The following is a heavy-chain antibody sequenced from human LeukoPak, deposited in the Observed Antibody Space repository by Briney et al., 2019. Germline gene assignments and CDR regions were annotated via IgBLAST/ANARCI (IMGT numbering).Heavy chain of an antibody. J-gene: IGHJ6*03. CDR2: INPNSGGT. CDR1: GYTFTGYY. V-gene: IGHV1-2*02. Sequence: ASVKVSCKASGYTFTGYYMHWVRQAPGQGLEWMGWINPNSGGTNYAQKFQGRVTMTRDTSISTAYMELSRLRSDDTAVYYCARGRSWAFYYYYKDVWGKGTTVTISS. D-gene: IGHD1-26*01. CDR3: ARGRSWAFYYYYKDV.